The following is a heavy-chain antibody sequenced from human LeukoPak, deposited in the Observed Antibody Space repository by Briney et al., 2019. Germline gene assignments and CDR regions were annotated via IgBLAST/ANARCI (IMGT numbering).Heavy chain of an antibody. CDR3: AKSNGYGLVDI. J-gene: IGHJ3*02. D-gene: IGHD3-10*01. CDR1: GNSFGDYY. CDR2: IFYSGST. Sequence: SETLSLTCTVSGNSFGDYYWSWIRQPPGKGLEWIGNIFYSGSTYYSPSLRSRVTISLDTSRNQFSLKLNSVTAADTAVYYCAKSNGYGLVDIWGQGTMVTVSS. V-gene: IGHV4-59*12.